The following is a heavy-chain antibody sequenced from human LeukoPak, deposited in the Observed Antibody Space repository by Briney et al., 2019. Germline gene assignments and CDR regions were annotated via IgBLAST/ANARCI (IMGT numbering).Heavy chain of an antibody. CDR1: GFIFSSYA. D-gene: IGHD5-18*01. CDR3: ARDGDTSEAFDI. V-gene: IGHV3-33*08. Sequence: GGSLRLSCAASGFIFSSYAMHWVRQAPGKGLEWVAVIWYDGSNKYYADSVKGRLTISRDNSKNTLYLQMNSLRAGDTAVYYCARDGDTSEAFDIWGQGTMVTVSS. CDR2: IWYDGSNK. J-gene: IGHJ3*02.